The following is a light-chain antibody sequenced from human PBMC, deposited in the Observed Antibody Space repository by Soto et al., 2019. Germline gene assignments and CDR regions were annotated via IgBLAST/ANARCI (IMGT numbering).Light chain of an antibody. CDR3: SSYTSSSTG. CDR2: DVS. CDR1: SSDVGGYNY. Sequence: QSALTQPASVSGSPGQAITISCTGTSSDVGGYNYVSWYQQHPGKAPKLMIYDVSNQPSGVSNRFSGSKSGNTASLTISGLQAEDEADYYCSSYTSSSTGFGTGTKVTVL. J-gene: IGLJ1*01. V-gene: IGLV2-14*01.